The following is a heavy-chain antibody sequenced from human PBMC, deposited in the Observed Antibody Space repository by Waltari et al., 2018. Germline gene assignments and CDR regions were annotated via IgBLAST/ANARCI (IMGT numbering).Heavy chain of an antibody. CDR2: MKSKTEGGTT. CDR1: GFSFSNAW. CDR3: VTFSVAVAGTIA. V-gene: IGHV3-15*01. Sequence: EVQLVESGGGLVKPGGSLRLSCAASGFSFSNAWMNWVRQAPGKGWEWVCRMKSKTEGGTTDYAAPVKGRFTISRDDSQNTLYLQMNSLKTEDTAVYYCVTFSVAVAGTIAWGQGSLVTVSS. D-gene: IGHD6-19*01. J-gene: IGHJ5*02.